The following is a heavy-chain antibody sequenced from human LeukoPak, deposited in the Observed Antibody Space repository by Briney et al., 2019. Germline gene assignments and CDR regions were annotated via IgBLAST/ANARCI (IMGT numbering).Heavy chain of an antibody. V-gene: IGHV4-59*12. CDR2: IYYSGST. D-gene: IGHD2-21*02. CDR1: GGSISSYY. J-gene: IGHJ4*02. Sequence: SETLSLTCTVSGGSISSYYWSWIRQPPGKGLEWLGYIYYSGSTNYNPSLKSRVTISVDTSKNQFSLKLSSVTAADTAVYYCARPAYCGGDCSKPYFDYWGQGTLVTVSS. CDR3: ARPAYCGGDCSKPYFDY.